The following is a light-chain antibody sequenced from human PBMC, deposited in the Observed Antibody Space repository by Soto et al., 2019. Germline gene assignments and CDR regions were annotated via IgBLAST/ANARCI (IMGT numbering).Light chain of an antibody. J-gene: IGKJ2*01. V-gene: IGKV1-33*01. CDR1: QEINNY. CDR3: QQYASLPHT. Sequence: DIQMTQSPSSLSASVGDRVTITCQASQEINNYLNWYQQKPEKAPKLLIYDASNLQTGVPSRFSGSGSVTDFAFTISSLLPEDIATYFCQQYASLPHTFGQGTNLEIK. CDR2: DAS.